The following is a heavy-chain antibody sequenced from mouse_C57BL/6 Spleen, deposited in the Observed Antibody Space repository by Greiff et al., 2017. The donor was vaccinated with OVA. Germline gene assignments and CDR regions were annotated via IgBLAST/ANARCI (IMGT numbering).Heavy chain of an antibody. J-gene: IGHJ2*01. CDR1: GYTFPSYW. D-gene: IGHD2-14*01. CDR2: IDPSDSYN. Sequence: QVQLQQPGAELVKPGASVKLSCKASGYTFPSYWMQWVKQRPGQGLEWIGEIDPSDSYNNYNQKFKGKATLTVDTSSSTAYMQLSSLTSEDSAVYYCARDRHFDYWGQGTTLTVSS. V-gene: IGHV1-50*01. CDR3: ARDRHFDY.